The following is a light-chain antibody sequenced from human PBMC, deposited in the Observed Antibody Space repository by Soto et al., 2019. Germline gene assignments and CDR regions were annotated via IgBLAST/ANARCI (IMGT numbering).Light chain of an antibody. J-gene: IGLJ1*01. CDR1: TSDVGGYNY. CDR2: EVT. CDR3: GSYTGSITYV. Sequence: QSVLTQPASLSGSLGQSITISCTGTTSDVGGYNYVSWYQQHPGKAPILMIYEVTNRPSGVSNRFSGSKSGNTASLTISGLQVEDEAEYFCGSYTGSITYVFGTGTKVTVL. V-gene: IGLV2-14*01.